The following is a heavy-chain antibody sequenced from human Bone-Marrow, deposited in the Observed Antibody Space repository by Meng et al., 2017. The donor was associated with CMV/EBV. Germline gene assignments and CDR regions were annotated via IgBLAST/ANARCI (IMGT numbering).Heavy chain of an antibody. CDR2: INPNSGGT. CDR3: ARDHSTSSSLSNWFDP. CDR1: GYTFTGYY. V-gene: IGHV1-2*02. J-gene: IGHJ5*02. D-gene: IGHD6-6*01. Sequence: ASVKVSCKASGYTFTGYYMHWVRQAPGQGLEWMGWINPNSGGTNYAQKFQGRVTTTRDTSISTAYMELSRLRSDDTAVYYCARDHSTSSSLSNWFDPWGQGTLVTVSS.